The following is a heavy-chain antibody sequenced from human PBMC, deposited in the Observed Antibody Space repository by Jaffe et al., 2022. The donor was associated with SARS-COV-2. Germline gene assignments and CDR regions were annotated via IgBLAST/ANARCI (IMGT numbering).Heavy chain of an antibody. CDR2: ISTNGGST. Sequence: EVQLVESGGGLVQPGGSLRLSCSASGFTFSNYAMYWVRQAPGKGLEYVSAISTNGGSTYYTDSVKGRFTISRDNSKNTVYLQMSGLRGEDTAVYYCVKVKSVYQLLYSDMDVWGQGTTVTVSS. CDR3: VKVKSVYQLLYSDMDV. CDR1: GFTFSNYA. J-gene: IGHJ6*02. V-gene: IGHV3-64D*09. D-gene: IGHD2-2*02.